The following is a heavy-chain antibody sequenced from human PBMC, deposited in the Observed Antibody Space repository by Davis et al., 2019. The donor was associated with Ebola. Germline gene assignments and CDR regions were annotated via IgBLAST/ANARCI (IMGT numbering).Heavy chain of an antibody. J-gene: IGHJ6*02. V-gene: IGHV4-59*08. CDR1: SGSISSYY. Sequence: GSLRLSCTVSSGSISSYYWSWIRQPPGKGLEWIGYIYYSGSTNYNPSLKSRVTISVDTSKNQFSLKLSSVTAADTAVYYCARLITIFGVVDVWGQGTTVTVSS. D-gene: IGHD3-3*01. CDR2: IYYSGST. CDR3: ARLITIFGVVDV.